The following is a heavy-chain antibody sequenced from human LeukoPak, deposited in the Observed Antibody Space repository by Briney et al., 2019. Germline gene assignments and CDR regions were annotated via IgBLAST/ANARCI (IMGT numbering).Heavy chain of an antibody. D-gene: IGHD3-10*01. CDR1: GYTLTELS. CDR3: ATAAVRGVMTRTFDY. J-gene: IGHJ4*02. CDR2: FDPEDGET. V-gene: IGHV1-24*01. Sequence: ASVKVSCKVSGYTLTELSMHWVRQAPGKGLEWVGGFDPEDGETIYAQKFQGRVTMTEDTSTDTAYMELSSLRSEDTAVYYCATAAVRGVMTRTFDYWGQGTLVTVSS.